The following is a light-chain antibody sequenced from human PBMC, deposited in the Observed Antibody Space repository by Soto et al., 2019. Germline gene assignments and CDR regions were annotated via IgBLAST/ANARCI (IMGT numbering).Light chain of an antibody. CDR2: DTY. J-gene: IGKJ5*01. Sequence: EIVLTQSPASLSVSPGERATLSCRASQSVRSKVAWYQQKPGQAPSLVIYDTYIRATGIPARFSGSGFGTEFTLTISSLQPEDFAVYYCQQRHMWPITFGQGTRLEI. V-gene: IGKV3-15*01. CDR1: QSVRSK. CDR3: QQRHMWPIT.